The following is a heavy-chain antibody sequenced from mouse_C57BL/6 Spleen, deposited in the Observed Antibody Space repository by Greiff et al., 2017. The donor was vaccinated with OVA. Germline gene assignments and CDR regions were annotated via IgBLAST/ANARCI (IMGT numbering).Heavy chain of an antibody. J-gene: IGHJ2*01. V-gene: IGHV5-4*01. Sequence: EVKVEESGGGLVKPGGSLKLSCAASGFTFSSYAMSWVRQTPEKRLEWVATISDGGSYTSYPDNVKGRFTISRDNAKNNLYLQMSHLKSEDTAMYYCARDRGDGSLYYFDYWGQGTTLTVSS. CDR1: GFTFSSYA. CDR3: ARDRGDGSLYYFDY. D-gene: IGHD2-3*01. CDR2: ISDGGSYT.